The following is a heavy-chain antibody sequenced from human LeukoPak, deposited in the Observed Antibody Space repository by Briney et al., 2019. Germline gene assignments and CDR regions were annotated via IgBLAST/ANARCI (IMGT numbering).Heavy chain of an antibody. V-gene: IGHV3-23*01. Sequence: GGSLRLSCAASGFTFSNYAMTWVRQAPGKGLEWVSTISGSGGGTYYSDSVKGRLTISRDNSKNTLYLQMSSLRVEDTAVYFCAKDDILTSSWFDPWGQGTLVTVSS. J-gene: IGHJ5*02. CDR2: ISGSGGGT. CDR1: GFTFSNYA. D-gene: IGHD3-9*01. CDR3: AKDDILTSSWFDP.